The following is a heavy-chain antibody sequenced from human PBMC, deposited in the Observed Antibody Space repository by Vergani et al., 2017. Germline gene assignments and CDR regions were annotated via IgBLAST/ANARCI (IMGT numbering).Heavy chain of an antibody. D-gene: IGHD3-16*01. CDR3: AKHFRGWGIDY. CDR1: GCTLSNLD. J-gene: IGHJ4*02. V-gene: IGHV3-30*02. Sequence: QVQLVESGGGVVQRGGSLRLSCATSGCTLSNLDMQWIRQGPGKGLEFVAFIQFDGSNQYYADSVKGRFTLSRDLSKNTLYLQMNSLQTDDTATYDCAKHFRGWGIDYWGQGTKVIVSS. CDR2: IQFDGSNQ.